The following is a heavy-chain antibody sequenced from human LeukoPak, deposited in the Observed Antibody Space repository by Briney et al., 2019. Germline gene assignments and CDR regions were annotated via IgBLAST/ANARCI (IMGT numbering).Heavy chain of an antibody. CDR3: AKDPYELAARRREPYNWFDP. Sequence: GASVKVSCKASGYTFTSYGISWVRQAPGQGLEWMGWISAYNGNTNYAQELQGRVTMTTDTSTSTAYMELRSLRSDDTAVYYCAKDPYELAARRREPYNWFDPWGQGTLVTVSS. D-gene: IGHD6-6*01. CDR1: GYTFTSYG. CDR2: ISAYNGNT. J-gene: IGHJ5*02. V-gene: IGHV1-18*01.